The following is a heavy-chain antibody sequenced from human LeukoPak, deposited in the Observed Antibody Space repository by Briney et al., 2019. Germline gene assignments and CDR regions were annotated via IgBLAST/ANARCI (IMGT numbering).Heavy chain of an antibody. Sequence: SGGSLRLSCAASGFTFSSYEMNWVRQAPGKGLEWVSYISSSGSTIYYADSVKGRFTISRDNARNTLYLQMNSLRAEDTAVYYCARWYYYETSGLYYGSFDNWGQGTLVTVSS. J-gene: IGHJ5*02. CDR2: ISSSGSTI. CDR3: ARWYYYETSGLYYGSFDN. CDR1: GFTFSSYE. D-gene: IGHD3-22*01. V-gene: IGHV3-48*03.